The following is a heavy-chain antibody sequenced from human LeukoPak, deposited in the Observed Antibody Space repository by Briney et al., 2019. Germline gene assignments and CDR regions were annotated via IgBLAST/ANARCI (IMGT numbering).Heavy chain of an antibody. CDR2: INPSGGST. CDR3: ARDTLRYFDRLSPIPHPYYYYYYYGMDV. Sequence: ASVKVSCKASGYTFTSYYMHWVRQAPGQGLEWMGIINPSGGSTSYAQEFQGRVTMTRDTSTPTVYMELRSLRSEDTAVYYCARDTLRYFDRLSPIPHPYYYYYYYGMDVWGQGTTVTVSS. V-gene: IGHV1-46*01. CDR1: GYTFTSYY. J-gene: IGHJ6*02. D-gene: IGHD3-9*01.